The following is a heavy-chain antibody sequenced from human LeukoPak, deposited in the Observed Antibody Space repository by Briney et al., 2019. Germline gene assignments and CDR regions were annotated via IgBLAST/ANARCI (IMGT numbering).Heavy chain of an antibody. CDR3: ARPNLGYCSGGSCYSWYYFDY. D-gene: IGHD2-15*01. Sequence: ASVKVSCKASGYAFTSYYMHWVRQAPGQGLEWMGIINPSGGSTSYAQKFQGRVTMTRDTSTSTVYMELSSLRSEDTAVYYCARPNLGYCSGGSCYSWYYFDYWGQGTLVTVSS. V-gene: IGHV1-46*01. CDR1: GYAFTSYY. J-gene: IGHJ4*02. CDR2: INPSGGST.